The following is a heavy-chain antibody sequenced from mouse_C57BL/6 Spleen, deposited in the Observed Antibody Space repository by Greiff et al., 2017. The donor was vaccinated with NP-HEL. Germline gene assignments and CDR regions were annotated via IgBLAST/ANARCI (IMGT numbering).Heavy chain of an antibody. V-gene: IGHV1-82*01. J-gene: IGHJ2*01. Sequence: QVQLQQSGPELAKPGASVKISCKASGYAFSSSWMNWVKQRPGKGLEWIGRIYPGDGDTNYNGKFKGKATLTADKSSSTAYMQLSSLTSEDSAVYFCASQYYGSSRDYWGQGTTLTVSS. CDR2: IYPGDGDT. CDR3: ASQYYGSSRDY. D-gene: IGHD1-1*01. CDR1: GYAFSSSW.